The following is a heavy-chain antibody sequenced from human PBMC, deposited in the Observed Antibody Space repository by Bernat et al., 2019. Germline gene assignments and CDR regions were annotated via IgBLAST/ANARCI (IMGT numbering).Heavy chain of an antibody. CDR3: ARDLTSSITPEYFQH. CDR2: ISGSGSST. Sequence: EVQLLESGGGLVQPGGSLRLSCAASGFTFSSYVMSWVRQAPGKGLEWVSSISGSGSSTYYADSVKGRFTISRDNSKNTLYLQMNSLTVDDTAVYYCARDLTSSITPEYFQHWGQGTLVTVSS. CDR1: GFTFSSYV. J-gene: IGHJ1*01. V-gene: IGHV3-23*01. D-gene: IGHD4-11*01.